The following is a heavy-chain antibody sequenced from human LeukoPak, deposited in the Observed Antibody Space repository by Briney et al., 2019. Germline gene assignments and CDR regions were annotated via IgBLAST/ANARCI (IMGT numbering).Heavy chain of an antibody. CDR3: ARQTGSGLFILP. J-gene: IGHJ4*02. V-gene: IGHV1-18*01. Sequence: GASVKVSCKASGGTFSSYVINWVRQAPGQGLEWMGWINSYNGDTNYAQKFQGRVSMTTDTSTNTAHMELRSLRSDDTAVYYCARQTGSGLFILPGGQGTLVTVSS. D-gene: IGHD3/OR15-3a*01. CDR2: INSYNGDT. CDR1: GGTFSSYV.